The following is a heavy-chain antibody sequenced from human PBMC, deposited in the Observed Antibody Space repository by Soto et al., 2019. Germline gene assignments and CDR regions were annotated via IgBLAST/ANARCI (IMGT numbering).Heavy chain of an antibody. CDR1: GYTVTGYY. Sequence: ASVKVSCKGSGYTVTGYYMHWVRQAPGQGLEWMGWINPNSGVTHFAQKFQGRVTLTRDTSISTTYMELSSLRSDDTAVFYCARKECTGDCYLFHCWGQGTLVTVSS. CDR3: ARKECTGDCYLFHC. D-gene: IGHD2-21*02. V-gene: IGHV1-2*02. J-gene: IGHJ4*02. CDR2: INPNSGVT.